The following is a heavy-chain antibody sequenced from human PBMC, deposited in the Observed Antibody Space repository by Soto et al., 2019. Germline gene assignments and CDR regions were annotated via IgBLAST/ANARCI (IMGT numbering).Heavy chain of an antibody. CDR3: ARDGVEVGGIVLAGPELYSNAFYF. CDR1: GFTFSSYS. D-gene: IGHD6-19*01. CDR2: ISSSSSTI. Sequence: PGGSLRLSCAASGFTFSSYSMNWVRQAPGKGLEWVSYISSSSSTIYYADSVKGRFTISRDNAKNSLYLQMNSLRAEDTAVYYCARDGVEVGGIVLAGPELYSNAFYFWGQGTMVTVSS. V-gene: IGHV3-48*01. J-gene: IGHJ3*01.